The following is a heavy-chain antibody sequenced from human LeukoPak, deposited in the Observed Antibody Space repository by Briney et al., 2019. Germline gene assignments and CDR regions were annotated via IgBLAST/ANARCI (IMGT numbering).Heavy chain of an antibody. V-gene: IGHV1-69*06. CDR3: ARGARWLQFGYYYYYMDV. D-gene: IGHD5-24*01. J-gene: IGHJ6*03. CDR1: GGTFSSYA. Sequence: SVKVSCKASGGTFSSYAISWVRQAPGQGLEWMGGIIPIFGTANYAQKFQGRVTITADKSTSTAYMELSRLRSDDTAVYYCARGARWLQFGYYYYYMDVWGKGTTVTVSS. CDR2: IIPIFGTA.